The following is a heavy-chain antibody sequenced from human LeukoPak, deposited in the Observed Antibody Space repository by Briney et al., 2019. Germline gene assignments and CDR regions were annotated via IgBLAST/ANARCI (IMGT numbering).Heavy chain of an antibody. J-gene: IGHJ4*02. Sequence: SGPTLVKPTQTLTLTCTFSGFSLSTSGVGVGWIRQPPGKALEGLALIYWNDDKRHSPSLKSRLTITKDTSKNQVVLTMTNIDPVDTATYYCAHTGSHYDYFDYWGQGTLVTVSS. D-gene: IGHD3-16*01. CDR3: AHTGSHYDYFDY. V-gene: IGHV2-5*01. CDR1: GFSLSTSGVG. CDR2: IYWNDDK.